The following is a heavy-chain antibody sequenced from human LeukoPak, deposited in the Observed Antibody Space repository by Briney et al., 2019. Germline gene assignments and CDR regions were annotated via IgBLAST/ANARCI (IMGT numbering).Heavy chain of an antibody. D-gene: IGHD2-2*01. J-gene: IGHJ4*02. CDR3: ARVRYCSSTSCPRTRGHLFDY. CDR2: MNPNSGNT. Sequence: ASVKVSCKASGYTFTSYDINWARQATGQGLEWMGWMNPNSGNTGYAQKFQGRVTMTRNTSISTAYMELSSLRSEDTAVYYCARVRYCSSTSCPRTRGHLFDYWGQGTLVTVSS. V-gene: IGHV1-8*01. CDR1: GYTFTSYD.